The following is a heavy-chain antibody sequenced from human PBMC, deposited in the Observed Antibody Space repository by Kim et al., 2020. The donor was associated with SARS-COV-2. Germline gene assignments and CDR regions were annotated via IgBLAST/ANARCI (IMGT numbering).Heavy chain of an antibody. CDR3: AREGYYGSGSYYVY. J-gene: IGHJ4*02. Sequence: NQSPRSRVTISVDTCKNQFSLKLSSVTAADTAVYYCAREGYYGSGSYYVYWGQGTLVTVSS. V-gene: IGHV4-39*07. D-gene: IGHD3-10*01.